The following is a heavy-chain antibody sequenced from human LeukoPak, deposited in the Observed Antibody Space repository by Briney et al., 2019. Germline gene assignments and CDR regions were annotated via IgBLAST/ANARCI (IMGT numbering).Heavy chain of an antibody. D-gene: IGHD5-12*01. CDR2: IIPIFGTT. CDR3: ARRVLRRGYSGYGGLDY. J-gene: IGHJ4*02. CDR1: GGTFSSYG. Sequence: SVKVSCKASGGTFSSYGISWVRQAPGQGLEWMGGIIPIFGTTDYAQKFQGRVTIIADESTSTAYMELSSLRSEDTAVYYCARRVLRRGYSGYGGLDYWGQGTLVTVSS. V-gene: IGHV1-69*13.